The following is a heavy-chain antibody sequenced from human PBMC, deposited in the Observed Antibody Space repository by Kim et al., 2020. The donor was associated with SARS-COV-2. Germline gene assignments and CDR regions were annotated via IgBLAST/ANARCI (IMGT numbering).Heavy chain of an antibody. CDR3: VRVMRPVLLWFGETKPQFDP. D-gene: IGHD3-10*01. CDR2: IKSKTDGGTT. V-gene: IGHV3-15*01. Sequence: GGSPRLSCAASGFTFSNAWMSWVRQAPGKGLEWVGRIKSKTDGGTTDYAAPVKGRFTISRDDSKNTLYLQMNSLKTEDTAVYYCVRVMRPVLLWFGETKPQFDPWGQGTLVTVSS. CDR1: GFTFSNAW. J-gene: IGHJ5*02.